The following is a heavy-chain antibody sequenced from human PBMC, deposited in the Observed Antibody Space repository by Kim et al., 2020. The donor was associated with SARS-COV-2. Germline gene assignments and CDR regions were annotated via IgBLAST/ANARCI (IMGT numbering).Heavy chain of an antibody. J-gene: IGHJ4*02. V-gene: IGHV3-30*04. D-gene: IGHD2-15*01. CDR1: GFTFSNYA. CDR2: ISFDGSNK. CDR3: LRDGATGPYFDY. Sequence: GGSLRLSCAASGFTFSNYAMHWVRQAPGKGLEWVAVISFDGSNKYYAASVKGRFTISTDSSKNTLYLQMNSLSAEDTAVYYFLRDGATGPYFDYWGRGT.